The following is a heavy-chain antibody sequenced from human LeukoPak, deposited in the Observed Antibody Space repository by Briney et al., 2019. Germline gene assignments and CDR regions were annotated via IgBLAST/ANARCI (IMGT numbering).Heavy chain of an antibody. D-gene: IGHD6-13*01. Sequence: GGSVTVSFMSSVYTFTHYHMHGVRQAPSQGLEGMGQINPNSGGTDYAQRFRGRVTMTRHTSISTAYMELTRLTSDDTAVYYCARGRASGLDYLGQGTLVTVSS. CDR3: ARGRASGLDY. J-gene: IGHJ4*02. V-gene: IGHV1-2*06. CDR1: VYTFTHYH. CDR2: INPNSGGT.